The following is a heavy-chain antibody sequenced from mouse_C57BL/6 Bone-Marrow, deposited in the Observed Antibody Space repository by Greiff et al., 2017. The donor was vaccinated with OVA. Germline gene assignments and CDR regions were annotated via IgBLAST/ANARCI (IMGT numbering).Heavy chain of an antibody. CDR1: GFTFSDFY. V-gene: IGHV5-12*01. CDR3: ARLDAMDY. J-gene: IGHJ4*01. Sequence: EVQRVESGGGLVQPGGSLKLSCAASGFTFSDFYMYWIRQTPEKRLEWVAYISNGGGSTYYPDTVKGRFTISRDNAKNTLYLQMSRRKSEDTAMYYCARLDAMDYWGQGTSVTVSS. CDR2: ISNGGGST.